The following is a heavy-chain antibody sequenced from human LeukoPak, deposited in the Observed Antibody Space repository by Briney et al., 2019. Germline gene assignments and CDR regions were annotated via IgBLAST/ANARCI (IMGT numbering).Heavy chain of an antibody. D-gene: IGHD2/OR15-2a*01. CDR3: ARPYCNVRACHDYFDY. CDR1: GYTFTGYY. Sequence: GASVKVSCKASGYTFTGYYMHWVRQAPGQGLEWMGCINPNSGGTNYAQKFQGRVTMTRDTSISTAYMELSRLRSDDTAVYYCARPYCNVRACHDYFDYWGQGTLVTVSS. CDR2: INPNSGGT. J-gene: IGHJ4*02. V-gene: IGHV1-2*02.